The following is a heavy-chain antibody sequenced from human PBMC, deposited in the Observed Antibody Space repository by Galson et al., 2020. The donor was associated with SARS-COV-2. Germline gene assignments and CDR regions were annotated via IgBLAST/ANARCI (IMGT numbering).Heavy chain of an antibody. D-gene: IGHD6-19*01. CDR1: GFTFSSYA. Sequence: GESLKISCAASGFTFSSYAIHWVRQAPGKGLEWVAVISYDGSDKYYADSVKGRFTISRDNSKNTLYLQMNSLRPEDTAVYYCARDFSPDYTSGRGAFDYWGPGTLVTVSS. J-gene: IGHJ4*02. CDR2: ISYDGSDK. V-gene: IGHV3-30*01. CDR3: ARDFSPDYTSGRGAFDY.